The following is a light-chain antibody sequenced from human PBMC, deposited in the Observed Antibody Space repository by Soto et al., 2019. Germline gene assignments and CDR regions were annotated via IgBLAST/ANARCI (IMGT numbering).Light chain of an antibody. CDR3: QQYNNWPKT. V-gene: IGKV3-15*01. J-gene: IGKJ2*01. CDR2: GAS. Sequence: EIVVTQSPATLSVSPGERATLSCRASQSVSSKLAWYQQKPGQAPRLLIYGASTRATGIPARFSGSGSGTEFTLTISSLQSEDFAVYYCQQYNNWPKTFGKGTKLEIK. CDR1: QSVSSK.